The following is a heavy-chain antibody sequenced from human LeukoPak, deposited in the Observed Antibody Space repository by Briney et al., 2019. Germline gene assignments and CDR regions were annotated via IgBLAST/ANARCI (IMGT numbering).Heavy chain of an antibody. D-gene: IGHD3-10*01. CDR2: IYYSGST. V-gene: IGHV4-59*01. CDR3: ARGAFGGPADY. CDR1: GGSISSYY. Sequence: SETVSLTCTVSGGSISSYYWSWIRQPPGKGLEWIGYIYYSGSTNYNPSLKSRVTISVDTSKNQFSLKLSSVTAADTAVYYCARGAFGGPADYWGQGTLVTVSS. J-gene: IGHJ4*02.